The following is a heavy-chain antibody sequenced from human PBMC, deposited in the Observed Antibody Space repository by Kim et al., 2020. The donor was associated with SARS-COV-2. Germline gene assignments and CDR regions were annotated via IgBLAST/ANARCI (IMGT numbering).Heavy chain of an antibody. CDR3: ARESSSSSSFDY. J-gene: IGHJ4*02. Sequence: YYADFVKGRFTSSKDKAKNSLFLQMSGLRFEDTAIYYCARESSSSSSFDYWGQGTLVTVSS. D-gene: IGHD6-6*01. V-gene: IGHV3-11*01.